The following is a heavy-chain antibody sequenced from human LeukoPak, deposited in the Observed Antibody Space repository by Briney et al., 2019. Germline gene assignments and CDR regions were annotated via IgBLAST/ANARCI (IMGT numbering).Heavy chain of an antibody. CDR3: AKRQGPNSGSYDYFDP. CDR1: GGSVISYY. J-gene: IGHJ5*02. Sequence: PSETLSLTCTVSGGSVISYYWSWIRQPPGQGLEWIAYIHSNGYTNYNPSLKSRVTISVDTSKNQFTLTVTSVTAADTAVHYCAKRQGPNSGSYDYFDPWGQGTLVTVSS. CDR2: IHSNGYT. D-gene: IGHD1-26*01. V-gene: IGHV4-4*09.